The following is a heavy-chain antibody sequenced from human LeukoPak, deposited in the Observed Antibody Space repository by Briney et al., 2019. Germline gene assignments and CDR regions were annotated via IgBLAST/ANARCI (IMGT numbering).Heavy chain of an antibody. V-gene: IGHV3-7*01. CDR1: GFTFSSYG. CDR2: IKQDGSEK. J-gene: IGHJ4*02. D-gene: IGHD6-19*01. CDR3: ARDKQGSFIY. Sequence: GGSLRLSCAASGFTFSSYGMHWVRQAPGKGLEWVANIKQDGSEKYYVDSVKGRFTISRDNAKNSLYLQMNSLRAEDTAVYYCARDKQGSFIYWGQGTLVTVSS.